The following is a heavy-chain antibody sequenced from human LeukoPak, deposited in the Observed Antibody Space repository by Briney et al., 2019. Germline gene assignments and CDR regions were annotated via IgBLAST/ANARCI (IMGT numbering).Heavy chain of an antibody. CDR3: ARGPRGRYNANGRGMDV. D-gene: IGHD1-1*01. CDR1: GGSISSSSYY. Sequence: SETLSLTCTVSGGSISSSSYYWGWIRQPPGKGLEWIGSIYYSGSTYYNPSLKSRVTISVDTSKNQFSLKLSSVTAADTAVYYCARGPRGRYNANGRGMDVWGQGTTVTVSS. J-gene: IGHJ6*02. CDR2: IYYSGST. V-gene: IGHV4-39*07.